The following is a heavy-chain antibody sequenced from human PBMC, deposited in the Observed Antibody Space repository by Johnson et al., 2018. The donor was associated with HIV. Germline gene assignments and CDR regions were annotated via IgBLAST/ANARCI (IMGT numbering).Heavy chain of an antibody. V-gene: IGHV3-74*02. J-gene: IGHJ3*02. CDR3: ATFGGGSFHAFDI. CDR2: VNSDGRRT. D-gene: IGHD1-26*01. CDR1: GFTFSSYA. Sequence: VQLVESGGGVVLPGRSLRLSCAASGFTFSSYAMHWVRQAPGKGLVWVSCVNSDGRRTTYADSVKGRFTISRDNAKNSLYLQMNSLRAEDTAVYYCATFGGGSFHAFDIWGQGTMVTVSS.